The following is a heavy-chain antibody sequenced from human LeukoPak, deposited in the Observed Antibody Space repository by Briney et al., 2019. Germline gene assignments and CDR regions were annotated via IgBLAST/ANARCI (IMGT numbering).Heavy chain of an antibody. V-gene: IGHV1-18*01. CDR1: GYTFTSYG. D-gene: IGHD6-13*01. CDR2: ISAYNGNT. Sequence: ASVKVSFKASGYTFTSYGISWVRQAPGQGLEWMGWISAYNGNTNYEQKLHGRVTMTTDTTTSTDYMELRSLRSDDTAVYYCARDQGSSWTGNDYWGQGTLVTVSS. CDR3: ARDQGSSWTGNDY. J-gene: IGHJ4*02.